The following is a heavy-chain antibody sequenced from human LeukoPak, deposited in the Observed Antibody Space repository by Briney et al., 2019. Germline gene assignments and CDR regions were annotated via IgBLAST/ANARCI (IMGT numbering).Heavy chain of an antibody. D-gene: IGHD4-17*01. Sequence: ASVKVSCKASGYTFTSYGISWVRQASGQGLEWMGWISAYNGNTNYAQKFQGRVTITADESTSTAYMELSSLRSEDTAVYYCARDRRVDYGDYWFDPWGQGTLVTVSS. CDR3: ARDRRVDYGDYWFDP. CDR1: GYTFTSYG. CDR2: ISAYNGNT. J-gene: IGHJ5*02. V-gene: IGHV1-18*01.